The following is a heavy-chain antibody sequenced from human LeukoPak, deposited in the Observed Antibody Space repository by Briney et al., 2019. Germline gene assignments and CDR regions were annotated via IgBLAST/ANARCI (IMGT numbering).Heavy chain of an antibody. CDR2: INPNSGGT. J-gene: IGHJ5*02. Sequence: GASVKVSCKASGYTFTGYYMHWVRQAPGQGLEWMGWINPNSGGTNYAQKFQGRVTMTRDTSISTAYMELSRLRSDDTAVYYCAIVQVVPAAISLVGFDPWGQGTLVTVSS. CDR1: GYTFTGYY. V-gene: IGHV1-2*02. CDR3: AIVQVVPAAISLVGFDP. D-gene: IGHD2-2*01.